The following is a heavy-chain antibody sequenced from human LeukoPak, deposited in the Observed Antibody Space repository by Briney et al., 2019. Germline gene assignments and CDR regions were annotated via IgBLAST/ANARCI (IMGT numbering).Heavy chain of an antibody. V-gene: IGHV3-7*01. D-gene: IGHD2-2*01. CDR3: ARDRCSSTSCYGPYHMDV. CDR2: IRQDGSEK. CDR1: GFTFSSYW. J-gene: IGHJ6*03. Sequence: PGGSLRLSCAASGFTFSSYWMSWVRQAPGKGLEWVANIRQDGSEKYYVDSVKGRFTISRDNAKNSLYLQMNSLRAEDTAVYYCARDRCSSTSCYGPYHMDVWGKGTTVTVSS.